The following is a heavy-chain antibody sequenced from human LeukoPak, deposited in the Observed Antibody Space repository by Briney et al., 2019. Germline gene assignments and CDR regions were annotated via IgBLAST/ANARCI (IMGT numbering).Heavy chain of an antibody. D-gene: IGHD3-9*01. CDR2: MFYSGST. CDR3: AKLRYSDWIWEY. J-gene: IGHJ4*02. Sequence: PSETLSLACTVSGGSISSSGYYWGWIRQPPGKGLEWIGSMFYSGSTYYNPSLKSRVTISVDTSKNQFSLKLNSVTAADTAVYYCAKLRYSDWIWEYWGQGTLVTVSS. V-gene: IGHV4-39*07. CDR1: GGSISSSGYY.